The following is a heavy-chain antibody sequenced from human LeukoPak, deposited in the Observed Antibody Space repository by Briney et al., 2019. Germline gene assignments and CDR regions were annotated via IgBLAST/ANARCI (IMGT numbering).Heavy chain of an antibody. Sequence: GGSLRLSCAASGFTFSNFAMHWVRQAPGKGLEYVSAISSNGGSTYYANSVKGRFTISRDNSRNTVYLQMGSLRPEDMAVYYCARANCSSTSCYHALEFWGQGTLVTVSS. CDR1: GFTFSNFA. J-gene: IGHJ4*02. CDR3: ARANCSSTSCYHALEF. CDR2: ISSNGGST. D-gene: IGHD2-2*01. V-gene: IGHV3-64*01.